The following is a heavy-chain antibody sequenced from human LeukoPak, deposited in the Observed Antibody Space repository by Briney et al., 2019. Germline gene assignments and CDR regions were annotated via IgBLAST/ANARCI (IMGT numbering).Heavy chain of an antibody. CDR2: ISGSGGST. V-gene: IGHV3-23*01. J-gene: IGHJ4*02. Sequence: GGSLRLSCAASGFTFSSYAMSWVRQAPGKGLEWVSAISGSGGSTYYADSVKGRFTISRDNSKNTLYLQMNSLRAEDAAVYYCAKDQGGSYYDSSGYYLAPLDYWGQGTLVTVSS. CDR3: AKDQGGSYYDSSGYYLAPLDY. D-gene: IGHD3-22*01. CDR1: GFTFSSYA.